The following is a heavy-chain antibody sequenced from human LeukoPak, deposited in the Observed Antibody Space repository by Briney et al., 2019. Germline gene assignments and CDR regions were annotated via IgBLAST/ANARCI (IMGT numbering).Heavy chain of an antibody. CDR2: INPSGGRT. V-gene: IGHV1-46*01. J-gene: IGHJ3*02. CDR1: GYSFTSYY. CDR3: AREQKGYAFDI. Sequence: ASVKVSCKTSGYSFTSYYIHWVRQAPGQGLAWMGIINPSGGRTSYAQKFQGSVTMTRDVSTSTVYMELNSLRAEDTAVYYCAREQKGYAFDIWGQGTMVTVSS.